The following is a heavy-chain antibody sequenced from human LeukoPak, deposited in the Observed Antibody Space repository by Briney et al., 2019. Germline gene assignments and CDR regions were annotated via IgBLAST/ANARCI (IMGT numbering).Heavy chain of an antibody. V-gene: IGHV1-24*01. CDR2: FDPEDGET. CDR1: GYTLTELS. CDR3: ATAPDCSGGSCYEGAPRYGMDV. J-gene: IGHJ6*02. Sequence: ASVKVSCKVSGYTLTELSMHWVRQAPGKGLEWMGGFDPEDGETIYAQKFQGRVTMTEDTSTDTAYMELSSLRSEDTAVYYCATAPDCSGGSCYEGAPRYGMDVWGQGTTVTVFS. D-gene: IGHD2-15*01.